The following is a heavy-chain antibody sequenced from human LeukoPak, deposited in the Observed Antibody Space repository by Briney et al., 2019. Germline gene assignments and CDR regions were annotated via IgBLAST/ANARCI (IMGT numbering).Heavy chain of an antibody. CDR2: IYYSGST. D-gene: IGHD3-22*01. CDR1: GGSISSYY. CDR3: ARVTGYMIEDYFDY. V-gene: IGHV4-59*01. Sequence: SETLSLTCTVSGGSISSYYWSWIRQPPGKGLEWIGYIYYSGSTNYNPSLKGRVTISVDTSKNQFSLRLRSVTAADTAVYYCARVTGYMIEDYFDYWGQGTLVTVSS. J-gene: IGHJ4*02.